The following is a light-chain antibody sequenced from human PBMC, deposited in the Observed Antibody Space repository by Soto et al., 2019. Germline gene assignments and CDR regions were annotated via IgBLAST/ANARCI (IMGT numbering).Light chain of an antibody. CDR1: QSIGTW. CDR2: KAS. CDR3: QQYNSYLIT. V-gene: IGKV1-5*03. Sequence: DIPMTQSPSTLSASLADRVTITCGASQSIGTWLAWYQQKPGKAPNLLIYKASSLQSGVPSRFSGSGSGTEFTLTINSLQPDDFATYYCQQYNSYLITFGQGTRLEIK. J-gene: IGKJ5*01.